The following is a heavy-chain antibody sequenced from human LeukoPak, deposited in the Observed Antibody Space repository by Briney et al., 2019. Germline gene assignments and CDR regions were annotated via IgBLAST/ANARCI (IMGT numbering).Heavy chain of an antibody. V-gene: IGHV4-59*11. CDR1: GGSISSHD. J-gene: IGHJ4*02. Sequence: SETLSLTCTVSGGSISSHDWGWIRQPPGKGLEGIGYIYDSGRATYNPSLKSRVTISVDTSKDQVSLKVTCVTAADTAVYYCARGRRGRYYDISRYNYFDYWGQGTLVSVPS. CDR2: IYDSGRA. D-gene: IGHD3-22*01. CDR3: ARGRRGRYYDISRYNYFDY.